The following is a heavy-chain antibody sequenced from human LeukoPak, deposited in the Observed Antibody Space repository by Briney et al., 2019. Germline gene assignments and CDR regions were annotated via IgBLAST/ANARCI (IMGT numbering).Heavy chain of an antibody. Sequence: GGSLRLSCAASGFTFSGSAMHWVRQASGKGLEWLGHIRSEANTYATTYAASVKGRFTISRDNSKNTLYLQMNSLRAEDTAVYYCATDERGKFDYWGQGTLVTVSS. CDR1: GFTFSGSA. CDR3: ATDERGKFDY. CDR2: IRSEANTYAT. V-gene: IGHV3-73*01. D-gene: IGHD3-16*01. J-gene: IGHJ4*02.